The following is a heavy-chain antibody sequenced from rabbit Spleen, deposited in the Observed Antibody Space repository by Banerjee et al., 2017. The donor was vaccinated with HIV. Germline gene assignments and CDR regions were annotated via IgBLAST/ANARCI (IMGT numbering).Heavy chain of an antibody. J-gene: IGHJ4*01. CDR3: ARDAAGREDFNL. D-gene: IGHD4-2*01. Sequence: QEQLVEYGGDLVQPEGSLTLTCTASGLDFSSSYWICWVRQAPGKGLEWIACIDVSKSGSTYYASWAKGRFTISKTSSTTVTLQMTSLTAADTATYFCARDAAGREDFNLWGPGTLVTVS. CDR2: IDVSKSGST. V-gene: IGHV1S45*01. CDR1: GLDFSSSYW.